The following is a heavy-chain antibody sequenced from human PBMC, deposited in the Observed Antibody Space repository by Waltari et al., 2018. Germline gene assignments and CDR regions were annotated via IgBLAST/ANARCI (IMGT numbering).Heavy chain of an antibody. Sequence: DVQLVQSGAEVKKPGESLKISCQTSGYPFSSSWIGWVRQVPGKGLEWVGISYPSDSDTRYSPSFQGHVTISVDESIDTAYLHWSSLKASDTARYFCARSGGVASTGIGYFDFWAQGTLVTVSS. CDR2: SYPSDSDT. V-gene: IGHV5-51*01. J-gene: IGHJ4*02. CDR3: ARSGGVASTGIGYFDF. CDR1: GYPFSSSW. D-gene: IGHD1-1*01.